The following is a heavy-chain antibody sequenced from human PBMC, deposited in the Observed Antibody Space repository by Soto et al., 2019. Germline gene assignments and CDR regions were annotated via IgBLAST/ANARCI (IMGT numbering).Heavy chain of an antibody. CDR2: IYSSGST. J-gene: IGHJ5*02. D-gene: IGHD3-3*01. V-gene: IGHV4-31*03. Sequence: PSETLSLTCTVSGGSVSSGAYYWSWIRQQPGKGLEWFRYIYSSGSTYYNPSLKSRLTFSLDTSNNQFSMRLSSVTAADTAVYYCARSGVFGIVITSHWFDPWGQGTLVTVSS. CDR3: ARSGVFGIVITSHWFDP. CDR1: GGSVSSGAYY.